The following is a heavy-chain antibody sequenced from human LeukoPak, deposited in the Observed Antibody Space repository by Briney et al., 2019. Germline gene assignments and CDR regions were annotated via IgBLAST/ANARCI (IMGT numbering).Heavy chain of an antibody. CDR3: LTGDRSSGY. J-gene: IGHJ4*02. CDR2: INPNSGGS. Sequence: VASVKVSCKASGYTFTGYYIHWVRQAPGQGLEWMGWINPNSGGSNYAQKFQGRVAMTRDTSISTAYMELSRLRSDDTAVYYCLTGDRSSGYWGQGTLVTVSS. CDR1: GYTFTGYY. D-gene: IGHD3-10*01. V-gene: IGHV1-2*02.